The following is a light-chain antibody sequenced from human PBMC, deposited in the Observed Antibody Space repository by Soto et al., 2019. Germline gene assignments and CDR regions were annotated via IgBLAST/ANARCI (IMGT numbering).Light chain of an antibody. CDR3: QSYDISLSGVV. Sequence: QSVLTQPPSVSGAPGQRVTISCTGSSSNIGAGYDVHWYQQLPGTAPKLLIYGNSNRPSGVPDRFSGSKSGTSASLAITGLQAEDEADYHCQSYDISLSGVVFGGGTKLTVL. CDR2: GNS. CDR1: SSNIGAGYD. V-gene: IGLV1-40*01. J-gene: IGLJ2*01.